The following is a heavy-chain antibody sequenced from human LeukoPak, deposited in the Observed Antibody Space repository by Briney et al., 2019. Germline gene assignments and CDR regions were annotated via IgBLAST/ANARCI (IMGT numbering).Heavy chain of an antibody. CDR3: ARVRIALAGGLFDY. Sequence: SQTLSLTCIVSGGSVSSGDYYWTWIRQPPGKGLEWIGYIYYSGSSYHNPSLKSRVALSVDTSKNQFSLKLTSVTAADTAVYHCARVRIALAGGLFDYWGQGTLVTVSS. CDR1: GGSVSSGDYY. J-gene: IGHJ4*02. D-gene: IGHD6-19*01. V-gene: IGHV4-30-4*01. CDR2: IYYSGSS.